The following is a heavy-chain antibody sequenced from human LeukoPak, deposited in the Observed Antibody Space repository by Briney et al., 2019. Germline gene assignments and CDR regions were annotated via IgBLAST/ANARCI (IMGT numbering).Heavy chain of an antibody. CDR3: ARGLGTRRFLEWGQTHPVEYFQH. Sequence: GGSLRLSCAASGFTFSSYTMTWVRQAPGKGLEWVSSISTSSLYIYYADSVKGRFTISRDNARNSVYLEMNSLRAEDTAVYYCARGLGTRRFLEWGQTHPVEYFQHWGQGTLVTVSS. CDR1: GFTFSSYT. D-gene: IGHD3-3*01. V-gene: IGHV3-21*01. CDR2: ISTSSLYI. J-gene: IGHJ1*01.